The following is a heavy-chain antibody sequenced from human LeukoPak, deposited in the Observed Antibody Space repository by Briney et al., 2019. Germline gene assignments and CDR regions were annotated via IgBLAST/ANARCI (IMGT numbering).Heavy chain of an antibody. V-gene: IGHV4-34*01. D-gene: IGHD3-9*01. J-gene: IGHJ5*02. CDR3: ARGSEYYDILTGYYIRADGGWFDP. Sequence: SETLSLTCAVYGGSFSGYYWSRIRQPPGKGLEWIGEINHSGSTNYNPSLKSRVTISVDTSKNQFSLKLSSVTAADTAVYYCARGSEYYDILTGYYIRADGGWFDPWGQGTLVTVSS. CDR2: INHSGST. CDR1: GGSFSGYY.